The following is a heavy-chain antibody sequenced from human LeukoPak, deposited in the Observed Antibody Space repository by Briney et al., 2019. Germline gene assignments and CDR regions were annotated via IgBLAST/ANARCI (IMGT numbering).Heavy chain of an antibody. CDR2: INSGGST. D-gene: IGHD5-18*01. V-gene: IGHV3-66*02. Sequence: GGSLRLSCAASGFTVSSNYMSWVRQAPGKGLEWVSVINSGGSTYYEDSVKGRLTISRDNAKNTLYLQMTSLRAEDTAVYYCARKRGYSYGNFDYWGQGTLVTVSS. CDR1: GFTVSSNY. J-gene: IGHJ4*02. CDR3: ARKRGYSYGNFDY.